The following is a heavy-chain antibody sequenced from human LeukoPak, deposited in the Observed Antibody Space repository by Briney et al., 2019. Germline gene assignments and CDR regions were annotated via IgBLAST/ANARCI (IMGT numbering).Heavy chain of an antibody. CDR1: GRSFSGYY. D-gene: IGHD6-13*01. CDR3: ARVRIAAADPNDD. CDR2: INHSGST. J-gene: IGHJ4*02. Sequence: SETLSLTCAVYGRSFSGYYWSWIRQPPGKGLEWIGEINHSGSTNYNPSLKSRVTILVDTSKNQFYLKLSSVTAADTAVYYCARVRIAAADPNDDWGQGTLVTVSS. V-gene: IGHV4-34*01.